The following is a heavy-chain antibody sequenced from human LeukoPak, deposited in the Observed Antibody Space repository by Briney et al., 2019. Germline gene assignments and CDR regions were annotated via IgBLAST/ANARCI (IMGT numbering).Heavy chain of an antibody. V-gene: IGHV3-23*01. J-gene: IGHJ3*02. CDR3: AKVPHYGDYVI. CDR1: GFTFSSYA. CDR2: ISGSGGST. Sequence: RGSLRLSCAASGFTFSSYAMSWVRQAPGKGLEWVSAISGSGGSTYYADSVKGRFTISRDNSKNTLYLQMNSLRAEDTAVYYCAKVPHYGDYVIWGQGTMVTVSS. D-gene: IGHD4-17*01.